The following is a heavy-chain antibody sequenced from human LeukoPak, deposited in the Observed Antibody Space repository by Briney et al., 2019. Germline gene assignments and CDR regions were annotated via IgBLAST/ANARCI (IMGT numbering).Heavy chain of an antibody. CDR3: AKGDCSSTSCPLDY. Sequence: GGSLRLSCAASGFTFSSYAMSWVRQAPGKGLEWVSAISGSGGSTYYADSVKGRFTISRDNSKNTLYLQMNSLRAEDTAVYYCAKGDCSSTSCPLDYWGQGTLVTVSS. CDR1: GFTFSSYA. J-gene: IGHJ4*02. CDR2: ISGSGGST. D-gene: IGHD2-2*01. V-gene: IGHV3-23*01.